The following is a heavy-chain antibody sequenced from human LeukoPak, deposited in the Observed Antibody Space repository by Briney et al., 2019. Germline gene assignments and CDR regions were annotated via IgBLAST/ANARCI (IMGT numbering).Heavy chain of an antibody. CDR3: AKDYGDYVEYFDY. CDR2: ISGSGGST. Sequence: GGSLRLSCAASGFTFSSYGMSWVRQAPGKGLEWVSAISGSGGSTYYADSVKGRFTISRDNSKNTLYLQMNSLRAEDTAVYYCAKDYGDYVEYFDYWGQGTLVTVSS. D-gene: IGHD4-17*01. V-gene: IGHV3-23*01. J-gene: IGHJ4*02. CDR1: GFTFSSYG.